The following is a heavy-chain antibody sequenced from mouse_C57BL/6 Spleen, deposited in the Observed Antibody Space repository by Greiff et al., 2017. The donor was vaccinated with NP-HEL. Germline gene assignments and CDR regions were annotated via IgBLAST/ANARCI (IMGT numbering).Heavy chain of an antibody. V-gene: IGHV5-6*01. D-gene: IGHD1-1*01. CDR2: ISSGGSYP. CDR3: ARKDTVVATPNKYFDV. Sequence: EVQVVESGGDLVKPGGSLKLSCAASGFTFSSYGMSWVRQTPDKRLEWVATISSGGSYPYYPDSVTGRFTISRDNAKNTLYLQMSSLKVEDTAMYYGARKDTVVATPNKYFDVWGTGTTVTVSA. CDR1: GFTFSSYG. J-gene: IGHJ1*03.